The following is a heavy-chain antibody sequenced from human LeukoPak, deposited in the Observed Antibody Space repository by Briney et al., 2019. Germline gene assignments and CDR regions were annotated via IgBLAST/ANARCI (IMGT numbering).Heavy chain of an antibody. Sequence: SGTLSFTCTVSGGSISSSSYYWGWIRQPPGKGLEWIGSIYYSGSTYYNPSLKSRVTISVDTSKNQFSLKLSSVTAADTAVYYCARAYSGSYVGYWGQGTLVTVSS. CDR2: IYYSGST. CDR1: GGSISSSSYY. V-gene: IGHV4-39*07. CDR3: ARAYSGSYVGY. D-gene: IGHD1-26*01. J-gene: IGHJ4*02.